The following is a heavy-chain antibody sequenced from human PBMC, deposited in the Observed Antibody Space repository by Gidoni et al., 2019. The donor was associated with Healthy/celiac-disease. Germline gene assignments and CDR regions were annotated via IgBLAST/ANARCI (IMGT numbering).Heavy chain of an antibody. Sequence: QVQLQQWGAGLLKPSETLSLTCAVYGGSFSVYYWSWIRQPPGKGLEWIGEINHSGSTNYNPSLKSRVTISVDTSKNQFSLKLSSVTAADTAVYYCARGIQTGDYGDYVYYYYGMDVWGQGTTVTVSS. CDR3: ARGIQTGDYGDYVYYYYGMDV. J-gene: IGHJ6*02. D-gene: IGHD4-17*01. CDR1: GGSFSVYY. CDR2: INHSGST. V-gene: IGHV4-34*01.